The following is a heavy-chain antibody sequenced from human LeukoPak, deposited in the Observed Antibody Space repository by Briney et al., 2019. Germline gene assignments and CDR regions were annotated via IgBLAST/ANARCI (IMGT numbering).Heavy chain of an antibody. D-gene: IGHD3-22*01. CDR3: ARGPGFYYYDTSGSLDY. J-gene: IGHJ4*02. CDR1: GYTFTNYG. Sequence: ASVKVSCKASGYTFTNYGISWVRQAPGQGLEWMGWISAYNGNTNYARRLQGRVTMTTDTSTSTAYMELRSLRSDDTAVYYCARGPGFYYYDTSGSLDYWGQGTLVTVSS. V-gene: IGHV1-18*01. CDR2: ISAYNGNT.